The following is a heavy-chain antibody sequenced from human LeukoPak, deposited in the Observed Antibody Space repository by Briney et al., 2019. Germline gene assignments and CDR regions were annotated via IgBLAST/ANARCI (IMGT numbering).Heavy chain of an antibody. J-gene: IGHJ4*02. D-gene: IGHD4-11*01. CDR3: ARGHTTVRH. CDR1: GFIFSDYY. V-gene: IGHV3-11*06. Sequence: GGSLRLSCAASGFIFSDYYMSGFRQAPGKGLEWISYISGSGTDTNYADSVEGRFTVSRDNAKNSQYLQMNSLRVEDTAVYYCARGHTTVRHWGQGTLVTVSS. CDR2: ISGSGTDT.